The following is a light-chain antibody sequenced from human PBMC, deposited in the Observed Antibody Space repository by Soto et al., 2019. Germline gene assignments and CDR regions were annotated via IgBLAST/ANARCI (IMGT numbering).Light chain of an antibody. CDR1: HSDIGGYNY. J-gene: IGLJ3*02. V-gene: IGLV2-14*03. Sequence: QSALTQPASVSGSPGRSSTISCTGTHSDIGGYNYVSWYQQHPGKAPKLMIYDVSNRPSGVSYRFSGSKSGNTASLTISGRQAEDEADYYCSSYTSRSTLGVFGGGTKLTVL. CDR2: DVS. CDR3: SSYTSRSTLGV.